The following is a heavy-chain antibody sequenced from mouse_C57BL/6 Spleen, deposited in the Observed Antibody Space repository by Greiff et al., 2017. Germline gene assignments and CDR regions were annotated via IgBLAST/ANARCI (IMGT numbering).Heavy chain of an antibody. CDR2: ISSGGSYT. CDR3: ARHGTGYFDY. D-gene: IGHD4-1*01. Sequence: EVKLVESGGDLVKPGGSLKLSCAASGFTFSSYGMSWVRQTPDKRLEWVATISSGGSYTYYPDSVKGRFTISRDNAKNTLYLQMSSLKSEDTAMYYCARHGTGYFDYWGQGTTLTVSS. V-gene: IGHV5-6*01. J-gene: IGHJ2*01. CDR1: GFTFSSYG.